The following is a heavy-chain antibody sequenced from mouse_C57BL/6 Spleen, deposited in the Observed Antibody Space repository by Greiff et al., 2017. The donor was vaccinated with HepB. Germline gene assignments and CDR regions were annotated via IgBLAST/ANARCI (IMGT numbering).Heavy chain of an antibody. J-gene: IGHJ3*01. CDR1: GFNIKNTY. D-gene: IGHD1-1*01. Sequence: EVQLQQSVAELVRPGASVKLSCTASGFNIKNTYMHWVKQRPEQGLEWIGRIDPANGNTKYDPKFQGKATITADTSSNTAYLQLISLTSADSAIYYCALYGGSSPGWFAYWGQGTLVTVSA. V-gene: IGHV14-3*01. CDR3: ALYGGSSPGWFAY. CDR2: IDPANGNT.